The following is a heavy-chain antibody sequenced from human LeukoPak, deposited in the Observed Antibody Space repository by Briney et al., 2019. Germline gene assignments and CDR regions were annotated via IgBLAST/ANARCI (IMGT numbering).Heavy chain of an antibody. CDR2: IVGSGDST. CDR1: GFTFGVYA. CDR3: AKESTVTPGNVNWFDP. J-gene: IGHJ5*02. Sequence: PGGSLRLSRAASGFTFGVYAMSWVRQAPGKGLEWISTIVGSGDSTWYADSVKGRFSISRDNSKNTLYLQMNSLRAEDTAVYYCAKESTVTPGNVNWFDPWGQGTLVTVSS. V-gene: IGHV3-23*01. D-gene: IGHD4-17*01.